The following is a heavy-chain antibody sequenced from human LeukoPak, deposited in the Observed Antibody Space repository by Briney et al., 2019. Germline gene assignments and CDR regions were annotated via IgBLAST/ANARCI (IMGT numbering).Heavy chain of an antibody. CDR1: GFTFSNAW. J-gene: IGHJ4*02. D-gene: IGHD6-13*01. CDR2: IKSKTDGGTL. CDR3: AKKLSGYSSLNNYFES. V-gene: IGHV3-15*01. Sequence: GGSLRLSCAASGFTFSNAWMSWVRQAPGRGLEWIGRIKSKTDGGTLDYAAPVRGRFTVSRDDSENTLYLQMNSLRPEDTAVYYCAKKLSGYSSLNNYFESWGQGTLVTVSS.